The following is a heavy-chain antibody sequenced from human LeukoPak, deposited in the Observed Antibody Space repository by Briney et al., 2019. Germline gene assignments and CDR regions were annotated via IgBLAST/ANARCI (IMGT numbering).Heavy chain of an antibody. V-gene: IGHV4-4*07. J-gene: IGHJ4*02. CDR1: GGSIDSYY. D-gene: IGHD3-9*01. Sequence: SETLSLTCSVSGGSIDSYYWSWIRQPAGKGLEWIGRIYTTGSTNYNPSLGSRVAISIDTSKNQVSLKLSSVTAADTAVYYCARAYYHILTSYYSGFDYWGQGTLATVSS. CDR2: IYTTGST. CDR3: ARAYYHILTSYYSGFDY.